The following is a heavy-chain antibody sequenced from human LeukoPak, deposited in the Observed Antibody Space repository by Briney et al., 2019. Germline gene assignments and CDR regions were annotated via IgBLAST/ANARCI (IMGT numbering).Heavy chain of an antibody. CDR2: IYTSGST. J-gene: IGHJ4*02. V-gene: IGHV4-61*02. D-gene: IGHD1-26*01. CDR1: GGSISSGSYY. CDR3: ARSAIVGATDGYYFDY. Sequence: PSETLSLTCTVSGGSISSGSYYWSWIRQPAGKGLEWIGRIYTSGSTNYNPSLKSRVTISVDTSKNQFSLKLSSVTAADTAVYYCARSAIVGATDGYYFDYWGQGTLVSVSS.